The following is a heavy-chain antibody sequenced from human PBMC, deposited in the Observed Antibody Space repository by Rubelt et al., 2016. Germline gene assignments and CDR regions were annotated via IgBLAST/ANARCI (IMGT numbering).Heavy chain of an antibody. CDR3: ASSLRGIAALTEDY. CDR2: LYSGGST. D-gene: IGHD6-25*01. J-gene: IGHJ4*02. CDR1: GLTVSSNY. Sequence: EVQLVESGGGLIQPGGSLRLSCAASGLTVSSNYMSWVRQAPGKGMEWVTVLYSGGSTYYADYVKGRFTIPRDNAKNPLDLQMNSLRAEDTAGYYCASSLRGIAALTEDYWGQGTLVTVSS. V-gene: IGHV3-53*01.